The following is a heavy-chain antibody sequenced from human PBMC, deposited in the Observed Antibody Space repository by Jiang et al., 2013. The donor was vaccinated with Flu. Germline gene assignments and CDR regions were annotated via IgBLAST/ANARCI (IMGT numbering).Heavy chain of an antibody. D-gene: IGHD3-3*01. V-gene: IGHV3-23*01. J-gene: IGHJ4*02. CDR1: GFTFSSYA. CDR3: AKGELARFLEWLLEGYFDY. Sequence: QLLESGGGLVQPGGSLRLSCAASGFTFSSYAMSWVRQAPGKGLEWVSAISGSGGSTYYADSVKGRFTISRDNSKNTLYLQMNSLRAEDTAVYYCAKGELARFLEWLLEGYFDYWGQGTLVTVSS. CDR2: ISGSGGST.